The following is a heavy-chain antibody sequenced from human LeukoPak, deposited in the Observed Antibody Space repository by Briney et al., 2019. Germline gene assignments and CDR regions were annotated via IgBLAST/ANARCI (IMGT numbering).Heavy chain of an antibody. Sequence: PGGSLRLSCATSGFSFYNLAFHWVRQAPGKGLEWVSYISSSGSTIYYADSVKGRFTISRDNAKNSLYLQMNSLRAEDTAVYYCAELGITMIGGVWGKGTTVTISS. CDR3: AELGITMIGGV. D-gene: IGHD3-10*02. V-gene: IGHV3-48*03. CDR1: GFSFYNLA. J-gene: IGHJ6*04. CDR2: ISSSGSTI.